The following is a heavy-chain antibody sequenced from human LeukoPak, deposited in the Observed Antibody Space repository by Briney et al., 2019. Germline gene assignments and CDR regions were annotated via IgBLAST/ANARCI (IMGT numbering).Heavy chain of an antibody. Sequence: PGEPLRLSCVGSGFTFSSYTLSWVRQAPGKGLEWVSSITSSSSFIYYADSVKGRFTISRDYAKNSLFLQMNSLRADDTAVYFCARVVGISAAGDYWGQGTLVTVSS. J-gene: IGHJ4*02. V-gene: IGHV3-21*03. CDR2: ITSSSSFI. D-gene: IGHD6-13*01. CDR3: ARVVGISAAGDY. CDR1: GFTFSSYT.